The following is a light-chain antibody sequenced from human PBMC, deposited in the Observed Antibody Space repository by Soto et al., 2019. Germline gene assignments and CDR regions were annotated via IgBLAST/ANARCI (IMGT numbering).Light chain of an antibody. CDR2: AAS. CDR3: QQSLGIPYT. CDR1: QTISTY. V-gene: IGKV1-39*01. Sequence: DIQMTQSPSALSASVGDRVTITCRASQTISTYLNCYQQKPGKAPKLLIYAASTLQSGVPSRFSGSGSGTDFTLTISSLQPEDFATYYCQQSLGIPYTFGQGTRLEIK. J-gene: IGKJ2*01.